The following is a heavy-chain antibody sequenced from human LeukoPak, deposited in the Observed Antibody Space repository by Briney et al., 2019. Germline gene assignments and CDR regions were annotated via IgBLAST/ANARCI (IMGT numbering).Heavy chain of an antibody. Sequence: GGSLRLSCTTSGFTFGDYAMSWVRQAPEKGLEWVGFIRSKAYGGTIEYAASVKGRFTISRDDSKSIAYLQMNSLKIEDTALYYCTRGPIQLWIHNAMDVWGQGTTVTVSS. J-gene: IGHJ6*02. D-gene: IGHD5-18*01. CDR3: TRGPIQLWIHNAMDV. V-gene: IGHV3-49*04. CDR1: GFTFGDYA. CDR2: IRSKAYGGTI.